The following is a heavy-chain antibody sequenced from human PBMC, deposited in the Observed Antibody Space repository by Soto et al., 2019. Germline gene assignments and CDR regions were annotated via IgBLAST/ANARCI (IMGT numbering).Heavy chain of an antibody. CDR3: ARSPSIVVVTFDC. V-gene: IGHV4-59*01. J-gene: IGHJ4*02. Sequence: NPSETLSLTCTVSGGSISSYYWSWIRHPPGKGLEWIGYIYYSGSTNYNPSLKSRVTISVDTSKNQFSLKLSSVTAADTAVYYCARSPSIVVVTFDCWGQGTMVTVSS. D-gene: IGHD2-21*02. CDR2: IYYSGST. CDR1: GGSISSYY.